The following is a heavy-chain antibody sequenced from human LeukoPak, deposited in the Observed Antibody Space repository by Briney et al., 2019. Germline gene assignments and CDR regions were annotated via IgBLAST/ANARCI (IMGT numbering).Heavy chain of an antibody. CDR2: ISSSSSYI. J-gene: IGHJ3*02. CDR3: ARVGGGAEDAFDI. Sequence: GGSLRLSCAASGFTFSRYSMNWVRQAPGKGLEWVSSISSSSSYIYYADSVKGRFIISRDNAKNSLYLQMNSLRVEDTAVYYCARVGGGAEDAFDIWGQGTMVTVSS. V-gene: IGHV3-21*01. CDR1: GFTFSRYS. D-gene: IGHD2-21*01.